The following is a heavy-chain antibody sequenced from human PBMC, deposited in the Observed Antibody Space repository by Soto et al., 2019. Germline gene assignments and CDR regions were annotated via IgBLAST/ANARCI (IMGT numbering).Heavy chain of an antibody. D-gene: IGHD3-3*01. CDR2: IYYSGST. CDR3: VRGIYYDFWSGYPGYFDY. V-gene: IGHV4-31*03. Sequence: QVQLQESGPGLVKPSQTLSLTCTVSGGSISSGGYYWSWIRQHPGKGLEWIGYIYYSGSTYYNPSLKSRVTISVDTSKNQFSLKLSSVTAADTAVYYCVRGIYYDFWSGYPGYFDYWGQGTLVTVSS. J-gene: IGHJ4*02. CDR1: GGSISSGGYY.